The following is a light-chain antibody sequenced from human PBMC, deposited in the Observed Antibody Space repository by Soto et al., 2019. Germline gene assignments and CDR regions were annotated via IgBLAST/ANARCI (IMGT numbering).Light chain of an antibody. CDR1: SSNIGSNT. CDR2: SNN. CDR3: ASWDDSLSGNYV. J-gene: IGLJ1*01. V-gene: IGLV1-44*01. Sequence: LTQPPSASGTPGQRVTISCSGSSSNIGSNTVNWYQQLPGTAPKLLIYSNNQRPSGVPDRFSGSKSGTSASLAISGLQSEDEADYYCASWDDSLSGNYVFGTGTKVTVL.